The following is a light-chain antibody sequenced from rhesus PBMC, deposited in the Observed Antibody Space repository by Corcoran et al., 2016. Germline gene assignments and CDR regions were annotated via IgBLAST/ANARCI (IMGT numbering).Light chain of an antibody. J-gene: IGKJ4*01. CDR3: QQHDNSPLT. Sequence: DIQMTQSPSSLSASVGDRVTITCRASQGISNWLAWYQQKPGKAPNLLISRASNLETGVPSRFSGSGSGTDCTLTISSLQPEDIATYYWQQHDNSPLTFGGGTKVEIK. CDR1: QGISNW. V-gene: IGKV1-69*01. CDR2: RAS.